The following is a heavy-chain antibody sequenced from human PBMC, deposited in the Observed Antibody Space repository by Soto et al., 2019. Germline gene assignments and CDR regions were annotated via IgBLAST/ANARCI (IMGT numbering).Heavy chain of an antibody. V-gene: IGHV4-4*02. D-gene: IGHD6-13*01. CDR3: ASGETQQQRDY. J-gene: IGHJ4*02. CDR2: IYHSGST. CDR1: GDAIISDKW. Sequence: SQTLSLTCAVSGDAIISDKWWSLIRHPPGKGLQWIGEIYHSGSTKYNPSLKSRVIISVDKSENQFSLKLSSVTDADTAVYYCASGETQQQRDYWGQGTLVTVSS.